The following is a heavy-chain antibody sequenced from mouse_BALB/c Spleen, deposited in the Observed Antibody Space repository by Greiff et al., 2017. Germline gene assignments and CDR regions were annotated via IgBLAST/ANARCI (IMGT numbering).Heavy chain of an antibody. Sequence: EVKLVESGGDLVKPGGSLKLSCAASGFTFSSYGMSWVRQTPDKRLEWVATISSGGSYTYYPDSVKGRFTISRDNAKNTLYLQMSSLKSEDTAMYYCARQGDYRYDFDYWGQGTTLTVSS. CDR2: ISSGGSYT. V-gene: IGHV5-6*01. D-gene: IGHD2-14*01. J-gene: IGHJ2*01. CDR3: ARQGDYRYDFDY. CDR1: GFTFSSYG.